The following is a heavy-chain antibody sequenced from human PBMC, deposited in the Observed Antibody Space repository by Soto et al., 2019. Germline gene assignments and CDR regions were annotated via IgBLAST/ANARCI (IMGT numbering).Heavy chain of an antibody. J-gene: IGHJ4*02. Sequence: GASLKLSCKVSGYSFAGYWITWVRQKPGKGLEWMGRIDPSDSQTYYSPSFRGHVTISATKSITTVFLQWSSLRASDTAMYYCARQIYDSDTGPNFQYYFDSWGQGTPVTVSS. CDR1: GYSFAGYW. V-gene: IGHV5-10-1*01. CDR2: IDPSDSQT. CDR3: ARQIYDSDTGPNFQYYFDS. D-gene: IGHD3-22*01.